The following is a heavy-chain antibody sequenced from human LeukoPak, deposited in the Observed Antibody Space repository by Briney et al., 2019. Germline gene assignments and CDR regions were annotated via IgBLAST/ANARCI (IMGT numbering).Heavy chain of an antibody. J-gene: IGHJ6*03. D-gene: IGHD3-22*01. CDR2: IYPSGST. CDR1: GGSIISYY. Sequence: PSDTLSLTCTVSGGSIISYYWSWVRQSAGQGLEWIGRIYPSGSTEYNTSLKSRVTMSVDISKKQFSLKLTSVTAADTAVYYCARLKFYDSTGYTPGYYMDVWGKGTTATVSS. V-gene: IGHV4-4*07. CDR3: ARLKFYDSTGYTPGYYMDV.